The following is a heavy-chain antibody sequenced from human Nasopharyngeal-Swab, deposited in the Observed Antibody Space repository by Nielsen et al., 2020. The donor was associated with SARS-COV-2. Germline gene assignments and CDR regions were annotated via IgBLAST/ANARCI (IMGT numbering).Heavy chain of an antibody. CDR3: ARVRYSYGYAQFDY. CDR1: GFTFSSYE. CDR2: ISSSGSTI. V-gene: IGHV3-48*03. D-gene: IGHD5-18*01. J-gene: IGHJ4*02. Sequence: GESLKISCAASGFTFSSYEMNWVRQAPGKGLEWVSYISSSGSTIYYADSVKGRFTTSRDNAKNSLYLQMNSLRAEDTAVYYCARVRYSYGYAQFDYWGQGTLVTVSS.